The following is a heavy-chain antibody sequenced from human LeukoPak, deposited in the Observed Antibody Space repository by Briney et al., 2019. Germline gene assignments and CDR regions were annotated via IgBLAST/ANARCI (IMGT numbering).Heavy chain of an antibody. D-gene: IGHD6-6*01. CDR2: IIPIFGTA. J-gene: IGHJ4*02. V-gene: IGHV1-69*05. CDR3: ARDQIAARTIV. CDR1: GGTFSSYA. Sequence: ASVKVSCKASGGTFSSYAISWVRQAPGQGLEWVGRIIPIFGTANYAQKFQGRVTITTDESTSTAYMELSSLRSVDTAVYYCARDQIAARTIVWGQGTLVTVSS.